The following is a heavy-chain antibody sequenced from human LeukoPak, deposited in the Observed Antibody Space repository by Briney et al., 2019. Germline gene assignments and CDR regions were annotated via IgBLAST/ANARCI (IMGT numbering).Heavy chain of an antibody. D-gene: IGHD5-24*01. J-gene: IGHJ5*02. V-gene: IGHV3-23*01. CDR1: GFTFTNFA. CDR2: ISESGDDT. CDR3: GKQFVDV. Sequence: GGSLRLSCAASGFTFTNFAMNWVRQAPGKGLEWVSSISESGDDTAYADSVKGRFTISRDNSRNTLYLQMISLRAEDTAVYYCGKQFVDVWGQGTLVTVSS.